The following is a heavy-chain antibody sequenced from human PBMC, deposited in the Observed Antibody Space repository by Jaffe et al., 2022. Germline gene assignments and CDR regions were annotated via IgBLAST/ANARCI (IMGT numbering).Heavy chain of an antibody. Sequence: QVQLVQSGAEVKKPGASVKVSCKASGYTFTGYYMHWVRQAPGQGLEWMGRINPNSGGTNYAQKFQGRVTMTRDTSISTAYMELSRLRSDDTAVYYCARESTKMGTVTTSLVDYWGQGTLVTVSS. V-gene: IGHV1-2*06. D-gene: IGHD4-17*01. CDR2: INPNSGGT. J-gene: IGHJ4*02. CDR3: ARESTKMGTVTTSLVDY. CDR1: GYTFTGYY.